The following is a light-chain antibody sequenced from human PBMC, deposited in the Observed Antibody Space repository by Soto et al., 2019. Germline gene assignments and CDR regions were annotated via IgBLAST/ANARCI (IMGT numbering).Light chain of an antibody. Sequence: EIVMTQYPATLSVSPGERATLSCRASQSVSRNLAWYQQKPGQAPRLLIYGASTRATDIPARFSGSGSGTEFTLTISSLQSEDSAVYYCQQYQNLWTFGQGTKVDIK. V-gene: IGKV3-15*01. CDR2: GAS. CDR3: QQYQNLWT. CDR1: QSVSRN. J-gene: IGKJ1*01.